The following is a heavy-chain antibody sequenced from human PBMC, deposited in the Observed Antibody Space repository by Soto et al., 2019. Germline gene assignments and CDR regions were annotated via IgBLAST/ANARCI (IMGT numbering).Heavy chain of an antibody. CDR3: ARGQRFSASVDP. J-gene: IGHJ5*02. D-gene: IGHD3-3*01. Sequence: PSETLSLTCTVSGGAISGYYWTWIRQSAGKGLEWIGRIYSSGGTKYNPSLQSRVTMSLDTSKNQFSLRLTSVTAADTAVYYCARGQRFSASVDPWGQGNWVTVS. V-gene: IGHV4-4*07. CDR2: IYSSGGT. CDR1: GGAISGYY.